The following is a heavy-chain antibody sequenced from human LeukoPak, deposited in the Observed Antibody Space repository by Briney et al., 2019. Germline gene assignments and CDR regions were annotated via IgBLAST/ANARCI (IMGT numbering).Heavy chain of an antibody. CDR2: IYWDDDK. CDR3: AHSRRTVLRYFDWFTTSRHYYYYMDV. J-gene: IGHJ6*03. CDR1: GFSLSTSGVG. V-gene: IGHV2-5*02. Sequence: SGPTLVNPTQTLTLTCTFSGFSLSTSGVGVGWIRQPPGKALEWLALIYWDDDKRYSPSLKSRLTITKDTSKNQVVLTMTNMDPVDTATYYCAHSRRTVLRYFDWFTTSRHYYYYMDVWGKGTTVTVSS. D-gene: IGHD3-9*01.